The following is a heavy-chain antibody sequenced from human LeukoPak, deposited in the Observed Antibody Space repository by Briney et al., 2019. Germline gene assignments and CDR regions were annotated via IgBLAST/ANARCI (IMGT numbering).Heavy chain of an antibody. CDR2: INPNSGGT. V-gene: IGHV1-2*02. CDR1: GYTFTGYY. J-gene: IGHJ3*02. CDR3: ARDGAVVVTAISAFDI. Sequence: ASVKVSCKASGYTFTGYYMHWVRQAPGQGLEWMGWINPNSGGTNYAQKFQGRVTMTWDTSIRTAYMELSRLRSDDTAVYYCARDGAVVVTAISAFDIWGQGTMVTVSS. D-gene: IGHD2-21*02.